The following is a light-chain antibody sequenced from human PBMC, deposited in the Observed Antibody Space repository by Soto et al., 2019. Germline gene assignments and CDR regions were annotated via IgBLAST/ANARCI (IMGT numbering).Light chain of an antibody. CDR3: QQYDNLLLAIT. CDR1: QSISSY. CDR2: DAS. V-gene: IGKV1-33*01. Sequence: DIQVTQSPSSLSASVGDTVTITCRTSQSISSYLSWYQQKPGKAPKLLIYDASNLETGVPSRFSGSGSGTDFTFTISSLQPEDIATYYCQQYDNLLLAITFGQGTRLEIK. J-gene: IGKJ5*01.